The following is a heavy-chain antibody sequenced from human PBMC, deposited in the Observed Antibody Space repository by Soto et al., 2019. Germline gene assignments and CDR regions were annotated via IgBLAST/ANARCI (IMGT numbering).Heavy chain of an antibody. CDR1: GYTFTSYY. CDR3: AREVEAAAGIYYYYGMDV. D-gene: IGHD6-13*01. J-gene: IGHJ6*02. CDR2: INPSGGST. Sequence: ASVKVSCKASGYTFTSYYMHWVRQAPGQGLEWMGIINPSGGSTSYAQKFQGRVTMTRDTSTSTVYMELSSLRSEDTAVYYCAREVEAAAGIYYYYGMDVRGQGTTVTVSS. V-gene: IGHV1-46*01.